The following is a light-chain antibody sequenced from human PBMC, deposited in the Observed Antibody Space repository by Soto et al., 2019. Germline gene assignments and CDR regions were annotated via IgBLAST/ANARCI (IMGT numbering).Light chain of an antibody. Sequence: EIVLTQSPGTLSLSPGEIATLSCRASPSVSSSYLAWYQQRPGQAPRLLIYAASSRATGIPDRFSGSGSGTDFTLTISRLKPEDFAVYYCQQYGSSPWTFGQGTKVDIK. CDR3: QQYGSSPWT. CDR2: AAS. J-gene: IGKJ1*01. CDR1: PSVSSSY. V-gene: IGKV3-20*01.